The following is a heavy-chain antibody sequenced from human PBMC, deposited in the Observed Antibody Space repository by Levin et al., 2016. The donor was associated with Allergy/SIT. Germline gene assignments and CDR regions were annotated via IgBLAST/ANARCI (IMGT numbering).Heavy chain of an antibody. Sequence: SLKISCAASGFTFSSYGMHWVRQAPGKGLEWVAVISYDGSNKYYADSVKGRFTISRDNSKNTLYLQMNSLRAEDTAVYYCAKDRCGGDCYYFDYWGQGTLVTVSS. V-gene: IGHV3-30*18. J-gene: IGHJ4*02. D-gene: IGHD2-21*01. CDR2: ISYDGSNK. CDR1: GFTFSSYG. CDR3: AKDRCGGDCYYFDY.